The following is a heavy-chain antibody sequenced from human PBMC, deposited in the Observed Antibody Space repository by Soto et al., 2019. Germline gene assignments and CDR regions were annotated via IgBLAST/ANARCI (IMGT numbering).Heavy chain of an antibody. CDR3: ARGLGSYDILTGYSRYYFDY. CDR2: IYYSGST. D-gene: IGHD3-9*01. J-gene: IGHJ4*02. CDR1: GGSISSYY. Sequence: SETLSLTCTVSGGSISSYYWSWIRQPPGKGLEWIGYIYYSGSTNYNPSLKSRVTISVDTSKNQFSLKLSSVTAADTAVYYCARGLGSYDILTGYSRYYFDYWGQGTLVTVSS. V-gene: IGHV4-59*01.